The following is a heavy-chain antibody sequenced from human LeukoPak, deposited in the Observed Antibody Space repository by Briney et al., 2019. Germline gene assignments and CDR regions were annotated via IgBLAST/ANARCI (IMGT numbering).Heavy chain of an antibody. V-gene: IGHV1-18*01. CDR3: ARVYERYYSSGPARSGMDV. Sequence: GASVKVSCMASGYTFTSYGISWVRQAPGQGLEWMGWISAYNGNTNYAQKLQGRVTMTTDTSTSTAYMELRSLRSDDTAVYYCARVYERYYSSGPARSGMDVWGQGTTVTVSS. D-gene: IGHD6-19*01. CDR2: ISAYNGNT. CDR1: GYTFTSYG. J-gene: IGHJ6*02.